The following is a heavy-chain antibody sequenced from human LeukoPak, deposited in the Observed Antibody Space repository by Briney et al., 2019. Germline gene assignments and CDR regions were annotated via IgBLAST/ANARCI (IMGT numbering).Heavy chain of an antibody. CDR3: ARALDEGARFDY. CDR1: GFTFSSYA. J-gene: IGHJ4*02. CDR2: ISYDGSNK. Sequence: GGSLRLSCAASGFTFSSYAMHWVRQAPGKGLEWVAVISYDGSNKYYADSVKGRFTISRDNSKNTLYLQMNSLRAEDTAVYYCARALDEGARFDYWGQGTQVTVSS. V-gene: IGHV3-30-3*01.